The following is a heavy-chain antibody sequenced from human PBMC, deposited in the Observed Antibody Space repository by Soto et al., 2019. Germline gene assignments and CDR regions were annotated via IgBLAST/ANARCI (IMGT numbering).Heavy chain of an antibody. J-gene: IGHJ4*02. D-gene: IGHD1-26*01. CDR1: GLTFSSYW. Sequence: GGSLILSCAASGLTFSSYWMHWVRQAPGKGLVWVSRINTDGSSTTYADSVKGRFTISRDNTKNTLYLQMNSLRVEDTAVYYCARASGSNIHFDYWGQGTLVTVSS. CDR2: INTDGSST. V-gene: IGHV3-74*01. CDR3: ARASGSNIHFDY.